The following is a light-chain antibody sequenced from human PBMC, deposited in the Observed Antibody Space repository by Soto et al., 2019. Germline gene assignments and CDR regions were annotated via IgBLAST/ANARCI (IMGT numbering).Light chain of an antibody. CDR2: EVT. CDR1: SRDVGNFNL. J-gene: IGLJ1*01. CDR3: CSYDGLAAYV. Sequence: QSVLTQPASVSGSPGQSITISCTGTSRDVGNFNLVSWYQQHPDKAPKLMIFEVTKRPAGVSNRFSASKSGNTASLTISALQVEDEADYRCCSYDGLAAYVFGPVTKVTDL. V-gene: IGLV2-23*02.